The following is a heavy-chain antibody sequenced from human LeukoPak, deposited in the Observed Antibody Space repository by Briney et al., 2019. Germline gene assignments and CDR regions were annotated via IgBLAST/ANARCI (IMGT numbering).Heavy chain of an antibody. J-gene: IGHJ4*02. CDR3: ARGSNSVAY. CDR1: GGSFSDSC. Sequence: SETLSLTWAVYGGSFSDSCWSWVRQPPGEGLEWVGEISHGGGNKYNPAFRRGVTISVDTSKNQFSLNLSSVTAADTAVYYCARGSNSVAYWGQGTLVTVSS. CDR2: ISHGGGN. V-gene: IGHV4-34*01. D-gene: IGHD4-23*01.